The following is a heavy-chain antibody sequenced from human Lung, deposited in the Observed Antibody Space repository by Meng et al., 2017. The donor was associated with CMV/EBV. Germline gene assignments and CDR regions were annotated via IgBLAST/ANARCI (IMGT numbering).Heavy chain of an antibody. CDR2: INHSGST. CDR1: GGSFSGYY. Sequence: GSLRLXXAVYGGSFSGYYWSWIRQPPGKGLEWIGEINHSGSTNYNPSLKSRVTISVDTSKNQFSLKLSSVTAADTAVYYCARGGFTYDFWSGYDFDYWGQGTLVXVSS. J-gene: IGHJ4*02. V-gene: IGHV4-34*01. D-gene: IGHD3-3*01. CDR3: ARGGFTYDFWSGYDFDY.